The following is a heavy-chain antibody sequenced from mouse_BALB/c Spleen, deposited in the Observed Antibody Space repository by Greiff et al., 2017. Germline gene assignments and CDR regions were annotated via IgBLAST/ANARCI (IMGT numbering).Heavy chain of an antibody. J-gene: IGHJ1*01. D-gene: IGHD1-2*01. V-gene: IGHV1-69*02. CDR3: TRWAATGSYWYFDV. CDR2: IYPSDSYT. Sequence: VQLQQPGAELVRPGASVKLSCKASGYTFTSYWINWVKQRPGQGLEWIGNIYPSDSYTNYNQKFKDKATLTVDKSSSTAYMQLSSPTSEDSAVYYCTRWAATGSYWYFDVWGAGTTVTVSS. CDR1: GYTFTSYW.